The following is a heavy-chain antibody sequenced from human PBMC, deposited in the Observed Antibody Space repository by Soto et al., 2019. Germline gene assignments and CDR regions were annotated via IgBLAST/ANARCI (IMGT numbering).Heavy chain of an antibody. J-gene: IGHJ5*02. CDR3: ARGGTRYDILTGSSINWFDP. D-gene: IGHD3-9*01. CDR1: GGSVSSGSYY. V-gene: IGHV4-61*01. CDR2: IYYSGGT. Sequence: SETLSLTCTVSGGSVSSGSYYWSWIRQSPGKGLEWIGYIYYSGGTNYNPSLKSRVTISVDTSKNQFSLKLSSVTAADTAVYYCARGGTRYDILTGSSINWFDPWGQGTLVTVAS.